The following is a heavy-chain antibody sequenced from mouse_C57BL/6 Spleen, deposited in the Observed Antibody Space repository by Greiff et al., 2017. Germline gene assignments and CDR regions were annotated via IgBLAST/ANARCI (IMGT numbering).Heavy chain of an antibody. Sequence: VKLMESGAELARPGASVKISCKASGYAFSSSWMNWVKQRPGKGLEWIGRIYPGDGDTNYNGKFKGKATLTADKSSSTAYMQLSSLTSEDSAVYFCAGNDYYAMDYWGQGTSVTVSS. CDR2: IYPGDGDT. J-gene: IGHJ4*01. CDR1: GYAFSSSW. CDR3: AGNDYYAMDY. V-gene: IGHV1-82*01.